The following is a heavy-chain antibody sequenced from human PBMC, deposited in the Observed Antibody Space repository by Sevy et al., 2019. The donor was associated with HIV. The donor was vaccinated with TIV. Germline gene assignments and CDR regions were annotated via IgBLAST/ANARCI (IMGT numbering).Heavy chain of an antibody. CDR2: LSYDGSKE. CDR3: TKDMVTFGGIIANSPGGFDI. J-gene: IGHJ3*02. D-gene: IGHD3-16*02. CDR1: GFRFSSYG. V-gene: IGHV3-30*02. Sequence: GGSLRLSCAASGFRFSSYGMNWVRQAPGKGLEWVAFLSYDGSKEDYAASVKGRFTISRDNSKNTCYVEMNSLRAEDTAVYHCTKDMVTFGGIIANSPGGFDIWGQGTMVTVSS.